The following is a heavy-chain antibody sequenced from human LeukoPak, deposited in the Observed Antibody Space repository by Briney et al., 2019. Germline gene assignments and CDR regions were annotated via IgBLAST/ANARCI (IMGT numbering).Heavy chain of an antibody. CDR2: IRGDGSAK. Sequence: GGSLRLSCAASGFSFSTNWMAWVRQAPGKGPEWVGDIRGDGSAKFYGGSVKGRFTISRDNSQNTLYLQMDSLRPEDTAVYYCASSHDSSGNDWGQGTLVTVSS. D-gene: IGHD3-22*01. J-gene: IGHJ4*02. V-gene: IGHV3-7*01. CDR1: GFSFSTNW. CDR3: ASSHDSSGND.